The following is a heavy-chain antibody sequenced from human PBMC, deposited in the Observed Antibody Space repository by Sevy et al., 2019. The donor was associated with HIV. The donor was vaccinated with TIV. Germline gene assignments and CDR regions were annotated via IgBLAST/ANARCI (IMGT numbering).Heavy chain of an antibody. J-gene: IGHJ4*02. D-gene: IGHD1-26*01. CDR2: IAYDGGNK. CDR3: AKIPADGSYFSYFDS. Sequence: GGSLRLSCAASGFSFNKYGMHWVRQAPGEGLEWVAVIAYDGGNKYYTDSVKGRFTISRDNSKNTLYLQMNSLRAEDTAVYYCAKIPADGSYFSYFDSWGQGTLVTVSS. V-gene: IGHV3-30*18. CDR1: GFSFNKYG.